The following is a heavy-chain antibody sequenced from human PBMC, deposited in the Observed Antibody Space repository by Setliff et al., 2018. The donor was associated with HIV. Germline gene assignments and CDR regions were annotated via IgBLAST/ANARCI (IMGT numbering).Heavy chain of an antibody. CDR2: IYPGDSDT. Sequence: GESLKISCKDSGYTFSNYCIAWGRQMPGKGLEWMGIIYPGDSDTRYSPSFQGHVTISADKSISTAYLQWSSLNASDTAMYYCAGGFYGDYYFDYWGQGTLVTVSS. CDR1: GYTFSNYC. CDR3: AGGFYGDYYFDY. J-gene: IGHJ4*02. V-gene: IGHV5-51*01. D-gene: IGHD4-17*01.